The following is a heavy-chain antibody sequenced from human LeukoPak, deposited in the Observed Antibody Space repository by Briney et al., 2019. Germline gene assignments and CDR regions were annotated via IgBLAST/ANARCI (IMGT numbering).Heavy chain of an antibody. CDR2: IWYDGSNK. CDR3: ARDQGYSYDADWFDP. J-gene: IGHJ5*02. Sequence: PGGSLRLSCAASGFTFSSYGMRWVRQAPGKGLEWVAVIWYDGSNKYYADSVKGRFTISRDNSKNTLYLQMNSLRAEDTAVYYCARDQGYSYDADWFDPWGQGTLVTVSS. CDR1: GFTFSSYG. D-gene: IGHD5-18*01. V-gene: IGHV3-33*01.